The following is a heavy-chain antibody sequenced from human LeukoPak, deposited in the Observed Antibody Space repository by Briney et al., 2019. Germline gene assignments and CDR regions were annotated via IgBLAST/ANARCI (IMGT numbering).Heavy chain of an antibody. CDR1: GGSITSYY. CDR2: IYYSGST. D-gene: IGHD3-10*01. Sequence: SETLSLTCSISGGSITSYYYSWIRQPPGKGLGWIGSIYYSGSTAYNPSLKSRVTISVDTSKNQFSLKLSSVTTADTAVYYCARSFYGSGSYTVWGQGTLVTVSS. CDR3: ARSFYGSGSYTV. J-gene: IGHJ4*02. V-gene: IGHV4-59*01.